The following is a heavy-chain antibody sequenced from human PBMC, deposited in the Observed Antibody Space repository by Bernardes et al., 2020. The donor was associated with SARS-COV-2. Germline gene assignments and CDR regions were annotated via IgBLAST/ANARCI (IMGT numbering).Heavy chain of an antibody. Sequence: GGSLRLSCAASGFTFRDYTMHWVRQAPGKGLEWVAVIWHDGSREYYVDSVKGRFAISRDNSNNTLYLQMNNLRVEDTALYRCATEDGEWLESWGQGTLVA. CDR3: ATEDGEWLES. J-gene: IGHJ5*01. CDR1: GFTFRDYT. V-gene: IGHV3-33*01. CDR2: IWHDGSRE. D-gene: IGHD4-17*01.